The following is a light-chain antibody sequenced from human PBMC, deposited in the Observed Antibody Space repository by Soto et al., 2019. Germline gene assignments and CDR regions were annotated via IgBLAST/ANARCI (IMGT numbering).Light chain of an antibody. CDR3: QKRGNWPH. J-gene: IGKJ5*01. CDR1: QGVSSSY. V-gene: IGKV3D-20*02. CDR2: EAS. Sequence: ESVLTQSPGTLSLSPGERATLACMASQGVSSSYLAWYQQKPGXAPXXLIYEASSRATGVPARFIGSGSGTEFPLTISSIEPEDFAIDYCQKRGNWPHFGQGTRLEIK.